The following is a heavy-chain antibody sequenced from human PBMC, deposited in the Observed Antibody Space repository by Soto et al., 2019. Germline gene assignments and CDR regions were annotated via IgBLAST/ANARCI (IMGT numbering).Heavy chain of an antibody. CDR1: GFSFSSYA. J-gene: IGHJ4*02. CDR2: ISGSGGTT. Sequence: EVQLLESGGGLAQPGGSLRLSCAASGFSFSSYAMSWVRQAPGKGLEWVSAISGSGGTTYYADSVKGRFTISRDNPKNTLDLQMNSLRAEDTAVYYCAKEATVTTYYYFDYWGQGTLVTASS. CDR3: AKEATVTTYYYFDY. D-gene: IGHD4-17*01. V-gene: IGHV3-23*01.